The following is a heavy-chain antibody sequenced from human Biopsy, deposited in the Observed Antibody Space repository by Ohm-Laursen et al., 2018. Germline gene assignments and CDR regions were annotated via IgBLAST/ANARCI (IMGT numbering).Heavy chain of an antibody. J-gene: IGHJ4*02. CDR3: ERDGKYDSRGY. CDR1: GYTFISFG. V-gene: IGHV1-18*01. D-gene: IGHD3-22*01. CDR2: IGGDNGDT. Sequence: ASVKVSCKASGYTFISFGITWVRQAPGQGLEWVGYIGGDNGDTKYAQKFQGRVTMTTDTSTSTAYMELRSLRSDDTDFYYCERDGKYDSRGYWGPGTLVTVSS.